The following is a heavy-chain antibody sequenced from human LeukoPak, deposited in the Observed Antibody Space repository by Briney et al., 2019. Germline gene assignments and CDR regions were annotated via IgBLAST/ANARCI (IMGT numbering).Heavy chain of an antibody. J-gene: IGHJ4*02. CDR3: AKQSAGRAAWYSLHYDF. CDR2: VDGGGGGT. V-gene: IGHV3-23*01. CDR1: GFTFSSYA. Sequence: PGGSLRLSCAASGFTFSSYAMSWVRQAPGRGLEWVSSVDGGGGGTYYADSVKGRFTISRDNSKDTLYLQMNGLRAEDTAVYFCAKQSAGRAAWYSLHYDFWGQGTLVTVSS. D-gene: IGHD6-13*01.